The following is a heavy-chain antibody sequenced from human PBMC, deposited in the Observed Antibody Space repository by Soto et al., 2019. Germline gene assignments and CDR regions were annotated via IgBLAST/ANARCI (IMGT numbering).Heavy chain of an antibody. Sequence: GGSLRLSCAASGFTVSSNYMSWVRQAPGKGLEWVSVIYSGGSTYYADSVKGRFTISRDNSKNTLYLQMNSLRAEDTAVYYCATSMVRGKYYYYMDVWGKGTTVTVSS. CDR1: GFTVSSNY. J-gene: IGHJ6*03. CDR2: IYSGGST. V-gene: IGHV3-66*01. CDR3: ATSMVRGKYYYYMDV. D-gene: IGHD3-10*01.